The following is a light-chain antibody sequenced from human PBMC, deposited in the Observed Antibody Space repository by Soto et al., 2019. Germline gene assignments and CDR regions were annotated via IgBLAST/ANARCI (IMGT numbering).Light chain of an antibody. J-gene: IGKJ1*01. Sequence: EIVMTQSPATLSVSPGERATLSCRASQSVSNNLAWYQQKPGQAPRLVIHGASTRATGIPARFSGSGSGTEFTLTISSLQSEDFAIYYCQHQSNWPRTFGQGTKVDI. V-gene: IGKV3-15*01. CDR2: GAS. CDR1: QSVSNN. CDR3: QHQSNWPRT.